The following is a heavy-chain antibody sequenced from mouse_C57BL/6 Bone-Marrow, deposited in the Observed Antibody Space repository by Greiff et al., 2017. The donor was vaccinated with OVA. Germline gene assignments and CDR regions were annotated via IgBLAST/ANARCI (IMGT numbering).Heavy chain of an antibody. CDR2: IDPENGDT. V-gene: IGHV14-4*01. J-gene: IGHJ2*01. Sequence: VHVKQSGAELVRPGASVKLSCTASGFNIKDDYMHWVKQRPEQGLEWIGWIDPENGDTEYASKFQGKATITADTSSNTAYLQLSSLTSEDTAVYYCTTVRGLYFDYWGQGTTLTVSS. CDR3: TTVRGLYFDY. D-gene: IGHD2-14*01. CDR1: GFNIKDDY.